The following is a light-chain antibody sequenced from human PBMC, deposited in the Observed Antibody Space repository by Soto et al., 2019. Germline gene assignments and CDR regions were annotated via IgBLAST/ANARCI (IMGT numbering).Light chain of an antibody. J-gene: IGKJ3*01. CDR2: AS. CDR3: QHYGTSAL. V-gene: IGKV3-20*01. CDR1: QSVSDSY. Sequence: EIGWTQSPGTLSLSPGERATLSCRASQSVSDSYLAWYQQKPGQAPRLLIYASSRATGIPDRFSGSGSGTDFTLTISRLEPEDFAVYYCQHYGTSALFGPGTKVDIK.